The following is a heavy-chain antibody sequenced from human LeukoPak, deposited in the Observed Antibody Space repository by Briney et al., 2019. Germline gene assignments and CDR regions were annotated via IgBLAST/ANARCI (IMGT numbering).Heavy chain of an antibody. V-gene: IGHV3-48*04. CDR3: ARDDYYDYVWGSYRSFDY. CDR2: ISSSGSTI. Sequence: GGSLRLSCAASGFSLSSYSMNWVRQAPGKGLEWVSYISSSGSTIYYADSVKGRFTISRDNAKNSLYLQMNSLRAEDTAVYYCARDDYYDYVWGSYRSFDYWGQGTLVTVSS. D-gene: IGHD3-16*02. CDR1: GFSLSSYS. J-gene: IGHJ4*02.